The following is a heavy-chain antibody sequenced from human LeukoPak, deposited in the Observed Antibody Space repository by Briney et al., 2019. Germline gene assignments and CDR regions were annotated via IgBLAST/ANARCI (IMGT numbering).Heavy chain of an antibody. J-gene: IGHJ4*02. CDR3: ARRDPWRGYSYGIDY. Sequence: GGSLRLSCAASGFTFSYYEMNWVRQAPGKGLEWVSYISSSGSTIYYADSVKGRFTISRNNAKNSLYLQMNTLRAEDTAVYYCARRDPWRGYSYGIDYWGQGTLVTVSS. V-gene: IGHV3-48*03. CDR1: GFTFSYYE. CDR2: ISSSGSTI. D-gene: IGHD5-18*01.